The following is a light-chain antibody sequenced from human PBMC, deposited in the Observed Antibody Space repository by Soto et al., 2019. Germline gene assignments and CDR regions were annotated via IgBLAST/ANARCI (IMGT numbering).Light chain of an antibody. CDR3: QQYGSSTSGT. J-gene: IGKJ2*01. Sequence: EIVLTQSPGTLSLSPGERATLSCRASQSVSSSYLAWYQQKPGQAPRLLIYGASSRATGIPDRFSGSGSGTDLTLTISRLEPEDFAVYYCQQYGSSTSGTFGQGTKLEIK. CDR2: GAS. CDR1: QSVSSSY. V-gene: IGKV3-20*01.